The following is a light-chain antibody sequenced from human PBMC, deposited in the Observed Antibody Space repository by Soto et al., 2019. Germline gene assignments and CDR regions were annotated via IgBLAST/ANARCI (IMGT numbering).Light chain of an antibody. Sequence: DIQMTQSPSSLSASVGDRDTITCRASQSISSYLNWYQQKPGKAPKLLIYAASSLQSGVPSRFSGSGSGTDFTLTISSLQPEDFATYYCQQSYSPPPWTFGQGTKVEI. CDR1: QSISSY. CDR2: AAS. J-gene: IGKJ1*01. V-gene: IGKV1-39*01. CDR3: QQSYSPPPWT.